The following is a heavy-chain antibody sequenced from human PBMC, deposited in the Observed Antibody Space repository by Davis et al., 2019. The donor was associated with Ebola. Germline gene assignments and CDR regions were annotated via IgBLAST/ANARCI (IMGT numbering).Heavy chain of an antibody. Sequence: PGGSLRLSCAASGFTFSSYAMHWVRQAPGKGLEWVAVISYDGSNKYYADSVKGRFTISRDNAKNSLYLQMNSLRAEDTAVYYCARDHPGTGWWYAVDYWGQGTLVTVSS. CDR2: ISYDGSNK. CDR1: GFTFSSYA. V-gene: IGHV3-30*04. CDR3: ARDHPGTGWWYAVDY. J-gene: IGHJ4*02. D-gene: IGHD2-15*01.